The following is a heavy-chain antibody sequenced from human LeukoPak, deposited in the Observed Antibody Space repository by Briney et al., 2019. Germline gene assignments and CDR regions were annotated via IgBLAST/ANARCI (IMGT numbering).Heavy chain of an antibody. D-gene: IGHD6-19*01. CDR3: ARGVEQWLVDY. Sequence: GGSLRLSCAASGFTFSSYWMSWVRQAPGKGLEWVANIKQDGSEKYYVDSVKGRFTNSRDNAKNSLYLQMNSLRAEDTAVYYCARGVEQWLVDYWGQGTLVTVSS. CDR1: GFTFSSYW. CDR2: IKQDGSEK. V-gene: IGHV3-7*01. J-gene: IGHJ4*02.